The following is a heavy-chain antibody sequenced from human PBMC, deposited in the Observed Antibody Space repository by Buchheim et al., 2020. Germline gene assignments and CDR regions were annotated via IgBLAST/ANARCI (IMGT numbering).Heavy chain of an antibody. V-gene: IGHV1-69*02. CDR3: ARGTGYCSSTSCPNGMDV. D-gene: IGHD2-2*01. CDR1: GGTFSSYT. J-gene: IGHJ6*02. Sequence: QVQLVQSGAEVKKPGSSVKVSCKASGGTFSSYTISWVRQAPGQGLEWMGRIIPILGIANYAQKFQGRVTITADKSTSTAYMELSSLRSEDTAVYYCARGTGYCSSTSCPNGMDVWGQGTT. CDR2: IIPILGIA.